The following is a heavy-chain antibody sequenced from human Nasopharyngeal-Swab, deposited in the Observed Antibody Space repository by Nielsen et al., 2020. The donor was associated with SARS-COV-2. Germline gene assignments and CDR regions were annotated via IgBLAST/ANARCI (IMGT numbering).Heavy chain of an antibody. J-gene: IGHJ4*02. D-gene: IGHD6-13*01. CDR3: ARDLFHSSSWYEDY. CDR2: ISYDGSNK. V-gene: IGHV3-30*04. Sequence: GGSLRLSCAASGFPFSRYAMHWVRQAPGKGLEWVAVISYDGSNKYYADSVKGRFTISRDNSKNTLYLQMNSLRAEDTAVYYCARDLFHSSSWYEDYWGQGTLVTVSS. CDR1: GFPFSRYA.